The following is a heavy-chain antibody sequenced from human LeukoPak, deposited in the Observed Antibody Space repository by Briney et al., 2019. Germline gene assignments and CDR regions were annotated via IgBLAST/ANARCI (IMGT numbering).Heavy chain of an antibody. D-gene: IGHD6-19*01. Sequence: SVNGRFTISRDKAKNSLYLQMNSLRAEDMAVYYCARHGRGAVAGFYYWGQGTLVTVSS. CDR3: ARHGRGAVAGFYY. V-gene: IGHV3-21*01. J-gene: IGHJ4*02.